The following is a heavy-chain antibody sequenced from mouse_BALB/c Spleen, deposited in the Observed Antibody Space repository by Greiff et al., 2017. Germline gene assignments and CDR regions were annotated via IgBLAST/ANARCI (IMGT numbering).Heavy chain of an antibody. J-gene: IGHJ3*01. V-gene: IGHV2-6-7*01. CDR2: IWGDGST. Sequence: VKLMESGPGLVAPSQSLSITCTVSGFSLTGYGVNWVRQPPGKGLEWLGMIWGDGSTDYNSALKSRLSISKDNSKSQVFLKMNSLQTDDTARYYCASFPIYYDYPWFAYWGQGTLVTVSA. D-gene: IGHD2-4*01. CDR3: ASFPIYYDYPWFAY. CDR1: GFSLTGYG.